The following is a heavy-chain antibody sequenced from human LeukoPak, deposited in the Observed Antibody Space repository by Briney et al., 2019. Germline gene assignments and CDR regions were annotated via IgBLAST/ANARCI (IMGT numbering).Heavy chain of an antibody. J-gene: IGHJ4*02. D-gene: IGHD3-22*01. CDR1: GYTFTTYD. CDR3: ARTKPDNSETYN. CDR2: MNPNSGNT. V-gene: IGHV1-8*03. Sequence: VASVKVSCKASGYTFTTYDINWVRQAAGQGLEWMGWMNPNSGNTGYAQKFQGRLTITRNASISTAYMELSSLRSDDTAVYYCARTKPDNSETYNWGQGTLVTVSS.